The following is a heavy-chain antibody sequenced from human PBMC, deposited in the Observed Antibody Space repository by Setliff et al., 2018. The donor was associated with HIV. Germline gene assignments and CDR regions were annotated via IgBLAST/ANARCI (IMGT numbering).Heavy chain of an antibody. CDR3: ARDPGGLYCTSASCQGGCFDP. V-gene: IGHV4-38-2*02. D-gene: IGHD2-2*01. CDR2: IYHSGST. CDR1: GGSVSDYF. J-gene: IGHJ5*02. Sequence: PSETLSLTCTVSGGSVSDYFWNWIRQPPGKGLEWIGSIYHSGSTYYNPSLKSRVTISVDTSKNQFSLKLSSVTAADTAVYYCARDPGGLYCTSASCQGGCFDPWGQGTLVTVSS.